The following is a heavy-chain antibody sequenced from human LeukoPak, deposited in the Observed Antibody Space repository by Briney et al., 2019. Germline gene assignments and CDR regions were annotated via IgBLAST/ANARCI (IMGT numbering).Heavy chain of an antibody. Sequence: GGSLRLSCAASGFTFSSYAMSWVRQAPGKGLEWVSAISGSGGSTYYADSVKGRFTISRDNSKNTLYLQMNSLGAEDTAVYYCARHDRPLDSSSWYYFRVDDAFDIWGQGTMVTVSS. V-gene: IGHV3-23*01. D-gene: IGHD6-13*01. CDR1: GFTFSSYA. CDR3: ARHDRPLDSSSWYYFRVDDAFDI. J-gene: IGHJ3*02. CDR2: ISGSGGST.